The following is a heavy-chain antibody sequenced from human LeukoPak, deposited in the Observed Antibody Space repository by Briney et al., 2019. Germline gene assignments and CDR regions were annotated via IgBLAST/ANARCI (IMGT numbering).Heavy chain of an antibody. D-gene: IGHD7-27*01. Sequence: GGSLRLSCAASGFTFSSYWMSWVRQAPGKGLEWVANIKQDGSEKYYVDSVKGRFTISRDNAKNSLYLQMNSLRAEDTALYYCAKDRGQLGINYFDLWGRGTLVTVSS. J-gene: IGHJ2*01. CDR1: GFTFSSYW. V-gene: IGHV3-7*03. CDR3: AKDRGQLGINYFDL. CDR2: IKQDGSEK.